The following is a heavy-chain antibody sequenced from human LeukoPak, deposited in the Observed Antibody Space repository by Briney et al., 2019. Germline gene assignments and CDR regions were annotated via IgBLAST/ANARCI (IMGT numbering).Heavy chain of an antibody. CDR1: GGSFSGYY. J-gene: IGHJ4*02. CDR3: ARDIPFPYGSGSPQGG. D-gene: IGHD3-10*01. Sequence: SETLSLTCAVYGGSFSGYYWSWIRQPAGKGLEWIGRIYTSGSTNYNPSLKSRVTISCTSKNQFSLKLSSVTAADTAVYYCARDIPFPYGSGSPQGGWGQGTLVTVSS. V-gene: IGHV4-4*07. CDR2: IYTSGST.